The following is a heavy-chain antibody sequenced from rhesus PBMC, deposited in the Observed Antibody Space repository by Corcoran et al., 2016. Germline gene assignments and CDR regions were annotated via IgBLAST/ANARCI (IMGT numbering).Heavy chain of an antibody. CDR1: GFSFSNYA. Sequence: EGQLVESGGGLVQPGGSLRLSCAASGFSFSNYAMQWSHQAPGKGLEWVSVIGPGGDTYYADAVKGRFTISRDNAKNSLYLQMDSLRADDTAVYYCARSNRFDYWGQGVLVTVSS. CDR3: ARSNRFDY. D-gene: IGHD4-23*01. V-gene: IGHV3-72*01. CDR2: IGPGGDT. J-gene: IGHJ4*01.